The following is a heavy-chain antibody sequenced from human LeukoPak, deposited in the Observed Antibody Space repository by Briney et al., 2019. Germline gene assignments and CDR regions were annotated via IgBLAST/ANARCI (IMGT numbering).Heavy chain of an antibody. V-gene: IGHV3-64*01. Sequence: GGSLRLSCAASGFTLYTYGMHWVRQAPGKGLEYVSGIGPDGGTTYYANSVKGRFTISRDNSKYMLYLQMGSLTADDMAVYYCARGAQLTDYWGQGTLVTVSS. CDR1: GFTLYTYG. CDR3: ARGAQLTDY. J-gene: IGHJ4*02. CDR2: IGPDGGTT. D-gene: IGHD6-13*01.